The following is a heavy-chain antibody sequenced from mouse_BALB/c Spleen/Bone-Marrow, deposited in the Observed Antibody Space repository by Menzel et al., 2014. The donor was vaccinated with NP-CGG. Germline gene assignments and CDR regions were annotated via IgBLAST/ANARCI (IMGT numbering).Heavy chain of an antibody. D-gene: IGHD4-1*01. CDR3: ARGTGYALDY. CDR2: IHPNYDST. CDR1: GYTFXDYN. J-gene: IGHJ4*01. V-gene: IGHV1-18*01. Sequence: EVQLQQSGAELVKPGASVKISCKASGYTFXDYNLDWVKQSHGKSLEWIGDIHPNYDSTTYNQKFKGKVTLTVDKSSSTAYMELRSLTSEDTAVYYCARGTGYALDYWGQGTSVTVSS.